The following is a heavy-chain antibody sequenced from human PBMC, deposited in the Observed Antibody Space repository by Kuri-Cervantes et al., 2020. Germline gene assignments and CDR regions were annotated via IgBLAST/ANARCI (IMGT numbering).Heavy chain of an antibody. CDR2: ISYDGSNK. CDR1: GFTFSSYG. D-gene: IGHD2-15*01. V-gene: IGHV3-30-3*02. CDR3: AKLQVVVVVAAADY. J-gene: IGHJ4*02. Sequence: GESLKISCAASGFTFSSYGMHWVRQAPGKGLEWVAVISYDGSNKYYADSVKGRFTISRDNSKNTLYLQMNSLRAEDTAVYYCAKLQVVVVVAAADYWGQGTLVTVSS.